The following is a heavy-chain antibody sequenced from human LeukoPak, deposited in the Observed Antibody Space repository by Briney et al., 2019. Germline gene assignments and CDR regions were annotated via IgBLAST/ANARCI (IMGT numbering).Heavy chain of an antibody. CDR1: GFTFSSYG. D-gene: IGHD5/OR15-5a*01. CDR2: ISYDGSNK. V-gene: IGHV3-30*18. CDR3: AEGLYEVSYGMDV. Sequence: PGGSLRLSCAASGFTFSSYGMHWVRQAPGKGLEWVAVISYDGSNKYYADSVKGRFTISRDNSKNTLYLQMNSLRVEDTAVYYCAEGLYEVSYGMDVWGQGTTVTVSS. J-gene: IGHJ6*02.